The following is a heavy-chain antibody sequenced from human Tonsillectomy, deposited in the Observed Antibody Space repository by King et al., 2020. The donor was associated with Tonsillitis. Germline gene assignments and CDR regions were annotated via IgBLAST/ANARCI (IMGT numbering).Heavy chain of an antibody. CDR1: GGSFNTYY. V-gene: IGHV4-59*01. CDR3: ARLSPLSGVISTFPDAFDI. D-gene: IGHD3-3*01. CDR2: IYYTGTP. Sequence: QLQESGPGLVKPSETLSLTCTVSGGSFNTYYWSWIRQSPGKGLEWVAYIYYTGTPNYNPSLKSRLTISLDTSKSQFSLRLTSVTAADTPVYYCARLSPLSGVISTFPDAFDIWGQGTMVAVSS. J-gene: IGHJ3*02.